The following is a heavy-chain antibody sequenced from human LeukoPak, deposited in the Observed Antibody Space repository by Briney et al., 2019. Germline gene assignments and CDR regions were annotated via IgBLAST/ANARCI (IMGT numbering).Heavy chain of an antibody. Sequence: ASVKVSCKASGYTFTGYYMHWVRQAPGQGLEWMGWINPNSGGTNYAQKFQGRVTMTRDTSISTAYMELSRLRSDDTAVYYCARDRDVRADNWFDPWGQGNLVTVSS. D-gene: IGHD3-10*01. CDR3: ARDRDVRADNWFDP. CDR1: GYTFTGYY. CDR2: INPNSGGT. V-gene: IGHV1-2*02. J-gene: IGHJ5*02.